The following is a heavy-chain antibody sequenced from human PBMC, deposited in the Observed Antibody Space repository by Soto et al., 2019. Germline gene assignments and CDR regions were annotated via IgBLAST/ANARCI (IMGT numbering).Heavy chain of an antibody. Sequence: QVQRVQSGAEVKKPGSSVKVSCKASGGTFSSYAISWVRQAPGQGLAWMGGIIPIFGTANYAQKFQGRVTITADESPSTSYRELSSLRSEDTAVYYCARANKPYRCNWNFVLGYWVQGTLITVSS. D-gene: IGHD1-7*01. CDR1: GGTFSSYA. J-gene: IGHJ4*02. V-gene: IGHV1-69*01. CDR3: ARANKPYRCNWNFVLGY. CDR2: IIPIFGTA.